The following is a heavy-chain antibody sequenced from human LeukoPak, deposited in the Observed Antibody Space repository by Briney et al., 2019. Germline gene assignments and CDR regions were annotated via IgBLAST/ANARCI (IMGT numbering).Heavy chain of an antibody. CDR2: IYTSGST. D-gene: IGHD3-22*01. CDR1: GGSISSYY. J-gene: IGHJ3*02. V-gene: IGHV4-4*09. CDR3: ARQGYYYDAFDI. Sequence: SETLSLTCTVSGGSISSYYWSWIRQPPGKGLEWIGYIYTSGSTNYNPSLKSRVTISVDTSKNQFSLKLSSVTAADTAVYYCARQGYYYDAFDIWGQGTMVTVSS.